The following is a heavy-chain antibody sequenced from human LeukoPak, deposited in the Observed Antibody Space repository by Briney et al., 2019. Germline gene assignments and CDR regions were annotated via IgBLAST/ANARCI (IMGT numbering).Heavy chain of an antibody. Sequence: SETLSLTCTVSGDSISNHYWSWIRQPPGKELEWIGYIYSNGNTNYNPSLKSRVTISIDTSKGQFSLSLTSVSAADTAVYYSVRLLAYRSAWFDYWGQGTLVTVSS. CDR2: IYSNGNT. J-gene: IGHJ4*02. D-gene: IGHD2/OR15-2a*01. V-gene: IGHV4-59*11. CDR1: GDSISNHY. CDR3: VRLLAYRSAWFDY.